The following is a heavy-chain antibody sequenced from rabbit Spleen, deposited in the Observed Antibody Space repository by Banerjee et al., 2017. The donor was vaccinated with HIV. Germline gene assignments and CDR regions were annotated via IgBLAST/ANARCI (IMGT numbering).Heavy chain of an antibody. D-gene: IGHD8-1*01. CDR2: IYAGSSGIT. Sequence: QEQLVESGGGLVKPEGSLTLTCTASGFSFSSSYYMCWVRQAPGKGLEWIACIYAGSSGITYYASWAKGRVTISKTSSTTVTLQMTSLTAADTATYFCARDSGSSFSSYGMDLWGQGTLVTVS. J-gene: IGHJ6*01. V-gene: IGHV1S45*01. CDR1: GFSFSSSYY. CDR3: ARDSGSSFSSYGMDL.